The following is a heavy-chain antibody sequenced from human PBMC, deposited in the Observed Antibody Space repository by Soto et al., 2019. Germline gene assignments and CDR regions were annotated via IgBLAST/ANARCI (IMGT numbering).Heavy chain of an antibody. CDR2: ISYEGSHT. J-gene: IGHJ4*02. D-gene: IGHD2-15*01. V-gene: IGHV3-30*18. CDR1: GFIFSSYG. Sequence: QVQLVESGGGVVQPGRSLRLSCAASGFIFSSYGMHWVRQAPGKGLEWVAVISYEGSHTYYADSVKGRFTITRDNSKNTLYLQMNSLRPEDPAVYYCAKEVHCGGGSCSWSEGFDYWGQGTLLTVSS. CDR3: AKEVHCGGGSCSWSEGFDY.